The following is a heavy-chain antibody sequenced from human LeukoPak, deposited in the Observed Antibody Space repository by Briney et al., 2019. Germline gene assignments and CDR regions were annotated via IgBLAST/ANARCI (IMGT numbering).Heavy chain of an antibody. V-gene: IGHV3-74*01. D-gene: IGHD6-19*01. CDR3: AKDRGWNSFDY. J-gene: IGHJ4*02. CDR2: INTDGSTT. CDR1: GFTFSSYW. Sequence: RSGGSLRLSCAASGFTFSSYWMHWVRRAPGKGLVWVSRINTDGSTTNYADSVKGRFTISRDNAKNSLYLQMNSLRAEDTAVYYCAKDRGWNSFDYWGQGTLVTVSS.